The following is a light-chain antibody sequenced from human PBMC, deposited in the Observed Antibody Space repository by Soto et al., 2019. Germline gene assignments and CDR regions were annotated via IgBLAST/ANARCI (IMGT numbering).Light chain of an antibody. CDR3: QQYGSSPPTWP. Sequence: EIVLTQSPGTLSLSPREKATLSCRASQSVSSSYLAWYQQKPGEAPRLLIYGASSRATGSPNRFSGSGSGTGFTLTISRLAPEDFAVYYCQQYGSSPPTWPFGQGTKVEIK. V-gene: IGKV3-20*01. J-gene: IGKJ1*01. CDR1: QSVSSSY. CDR2: GAS.